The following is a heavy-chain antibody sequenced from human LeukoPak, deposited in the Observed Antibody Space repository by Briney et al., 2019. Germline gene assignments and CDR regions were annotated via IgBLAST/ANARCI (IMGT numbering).Heavy chain of an antibody. J-gene: IGHJ4*02. Sequence: SVKVSCKASGGTFSSYAISWVRQAPGQGLEWIGRIIPIFGTANYAQKFQGRVTITADKSTSTAYMELTSLRSEDTAVYYCARDCSSGCYPDYWGQGTLVTVSS. V-gene: IGHV1-69*06. CDR3: ARDCSSGCYPDY. CDR1: GGTFSSYA. D-gene: IGHD6-19*01. CDR2: IIPIFGTA.